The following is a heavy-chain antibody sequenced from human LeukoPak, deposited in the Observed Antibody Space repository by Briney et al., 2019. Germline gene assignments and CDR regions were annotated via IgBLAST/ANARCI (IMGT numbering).Heavy chain of an antibody. J-gene: IGHJ4*02. V-gene: IGHV1-2*06. Sequence: GASVKVSCKASGYAFTGFYIHWVRQAPGQGLEWMGRLNPNSGGTIHAQKFQSRVTITRDTSISTAYMELSRLRSDDTAVYYCARVPDIYCPSTSCVDYWGQGTLVTVSS. CDR2: LNPNSGGT. CDR1: GYAFTGFY. CDR3: ARVPDIYCPSTSCVDY. D-gene: IGHD2-2*01.